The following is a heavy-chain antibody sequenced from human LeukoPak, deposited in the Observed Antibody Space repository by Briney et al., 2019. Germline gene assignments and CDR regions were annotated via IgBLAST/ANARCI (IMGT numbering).Heavy chain of an antibody. J-gene: IGHJ3*02. CDR1: GFTFDDYA. CDR2: ISWNSGSI. D-gene: IGHD1-26*01. Sequence: PGGSLRLSCAASGFTFDDYAMHWVRQAPGKGLEWVSGISWNSGSIGYADSVKGRITISRDISKNTLYLQMNSLRDEDTAVYYCAKAYYRGTRRDSLHIWGQGTMVTVSS. V-gene: IGHV3-9*01. CDR3: AKAYYRGTRRDSLHI.